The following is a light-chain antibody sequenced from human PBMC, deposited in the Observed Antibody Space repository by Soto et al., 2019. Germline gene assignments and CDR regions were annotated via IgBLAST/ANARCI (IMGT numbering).Light chain of an antibody. CDR1: QSIGSW. CDR2: KAS. V-gene: IGKV1-5*03. Sequence: DIQMTQSPSTLSASVGDRVTITCRASQSIGSWLAWYQQKPGKAPKLLIYKASSLETGVPPRFSGSGSGTEFSLTSSSLQPEDFATYYCQQYNSDSTFGQGTKVDIK. J-gene: IGKJ1*01. CDR3: QQYNSDST.